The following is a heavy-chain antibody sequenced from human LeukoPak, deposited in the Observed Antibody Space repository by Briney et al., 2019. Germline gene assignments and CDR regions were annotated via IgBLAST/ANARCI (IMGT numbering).Heavy chain of an antibody. CDR1: GGPISSGGYY. V-gene: IGHV4-30-4*08. CDR2: IYYSGST. D-gene: IGHD2-2*01. Sequence: SETLSLTCTVSGGPISSGGYYWSWIRQHPGKGLEWIGYIYYSGSTYYNPSLKSRVTISVDTSKNQFSLKLSSVTAADTAVYYCARDQCSSTSCQLQNWFDPWGQGTLVTVSS. J-gene: IGHJ5*02. CDR3: ARDQCSSTSCQLQNWFDP.